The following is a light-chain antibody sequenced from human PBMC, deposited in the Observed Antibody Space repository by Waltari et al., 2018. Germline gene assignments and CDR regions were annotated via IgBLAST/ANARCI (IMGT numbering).Light chain of an antibody. V-gene: IGKV3-20*01. CDR3: HQYGSSPRLT. CDR1: QSVSSSY. CDR2: ATS. Sequence: EIVLTQSPGTLPLPPGNRATLSCRASQSVSSSYLAWYQQKPGQAPRLLIYATSSRAPGIPDRFSGSGSGTDFTLTISRLEPEDFAVYYCHQYGSSPRLTFGGGTKVEIK. J-gene: IGKJ4*01.